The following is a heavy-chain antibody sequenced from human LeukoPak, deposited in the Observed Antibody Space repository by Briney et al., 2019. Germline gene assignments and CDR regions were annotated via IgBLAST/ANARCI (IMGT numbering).Heavy chain of an antibody. D-gene: IGHD3-10*01. V-gene: IGHV3-21*01. CDR2: ISSSSSYI. CDR3: ARSKVRGLDY. J-gene: IGHJ4*02. Sequence: GGSLRLPCAASGFTFSSYSMNWVRQAPGKGLEWVSSISSSSSYIYYADSVKGRFTISRDNAKNSLYLQMNSLRAEDTAVYYCARSKVRGLDYWGQGTLVTVSS. CDR1: GFTFSSYS.